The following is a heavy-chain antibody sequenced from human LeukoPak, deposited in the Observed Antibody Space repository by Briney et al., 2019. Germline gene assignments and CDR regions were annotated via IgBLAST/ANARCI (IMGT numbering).Heavy chain of an antibody. CDR3: ARRGYYDFWSGYYSAPYYYYYYMDV. CDR1: GFTFSDSY. V-gene: IGHV3-11*04. CDR2: ISGSGSTI. J-gene: IGHJ6*03. D-gene: IGHD3-3*01. Sequence: PGGSLRLSCAASGFTFSDSYMTWIRQAPGKGLEWVSAISGSGSTIYYADSVKGRFTISRVNAKNSLYLQMNSLRAEDTAVYYCARRGYYDFWSGYYSAPYYYYYYMDVWGKGTTVTVSS.